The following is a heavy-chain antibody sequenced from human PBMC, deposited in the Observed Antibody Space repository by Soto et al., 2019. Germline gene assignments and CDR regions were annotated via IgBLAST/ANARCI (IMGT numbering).Heavy chain of an antibody. V-gene: IGHV6-1*01. CDR2: TYFRSRWYN. Sequence: PSQTLSLTCAISGDSVSSNTAAWHWIRQSPSRGLEWLGRTYFRSRWYNDYAVSVKSRITINADTSKNQFSLHLNSVSPEDTAFNYFARDLESGYSNYYYYMDVWGKGTTVTVSS. D-gene: IGHD5-12*01. CDR1: GDSVSSNTAA. CDR3: ARDLESGYSNYYYYMDV. J-gene: IGHJ6*03.